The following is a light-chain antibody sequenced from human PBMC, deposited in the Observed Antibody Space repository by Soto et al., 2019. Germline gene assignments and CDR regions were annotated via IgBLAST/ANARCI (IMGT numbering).Light chain of an antibody. V-gene: IGLV1-44*01. CDR3: AGWDDNLNGPV. CDR1: TSNIGRNT. CDR2: SDT. Sequence: QSVLTQPPSASGTPGQRVIISCSGSTSNIGRNTVNWYRQLPGTAPKVLIHSDTERPSGVPDRFSASKSGTSASLAISGRQSEDEAYYHCAGWDDNLNGPVFGGGTKLTVL. J-gene: IGLJ3*02.